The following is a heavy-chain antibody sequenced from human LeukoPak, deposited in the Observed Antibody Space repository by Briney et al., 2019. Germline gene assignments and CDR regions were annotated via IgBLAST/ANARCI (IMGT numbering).Heavy chain of an antibody. D-gene: IGHD3-3*01. V-gene: IGHV4-34*01. CDR1: DDSFSNFY. J-gene: IGHJ5*02. CDR3: ARMYLDFWSGYSRWFDP. Sequence: PSETLSLTCGVYDDSFSNFYWSWIRQPPGKGLEWIGEINHSGMTNYNPSLKSRVSISLDTSKKQFSLKLTSVTAADTAVYYCARMYLDFWSGYSRWFDPWGQGTQVTVSS. CDR2: INHSGMT.